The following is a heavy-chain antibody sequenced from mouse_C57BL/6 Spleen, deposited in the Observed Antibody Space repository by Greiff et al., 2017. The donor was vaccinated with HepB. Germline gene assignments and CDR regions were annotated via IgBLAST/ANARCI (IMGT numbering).Heavy chain of an antibody. CDR2: SRNKANDYTT. CDR3: ARDAPYGNYRFAY. J-gene: IGHJ3*01. D-gene: IGHD2-1*01. V-gene: IGHV7-1*01. Sequence: EVHLVESGGGLVQSGRSLRLSCATSGFTFSDFYMEWVRQAPGKGLEWIAASRNKANDYTTEYSASVKGRFIVSRDTSQSILYLQMNALRAEDTAIYYCARDAPYGNYRFAYWGQGTLVTVSA. CDR1: GFTFSDFY.